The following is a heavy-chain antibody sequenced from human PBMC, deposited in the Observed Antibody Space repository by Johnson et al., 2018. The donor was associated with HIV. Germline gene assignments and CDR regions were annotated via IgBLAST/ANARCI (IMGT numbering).Heavy chain of an antibody. CDR3: ARGAPWSGSDAFDI. CDR2: ISWDRGNI. J-gene: IGHJ3*02. CDR1: GFTFDDYG. V-gene: IGHV3-9*01. D-gene: IGHD3-3*01. Sequence: VESGGGLVQPGRSLRLSCAASGFTFDDYGMYWVRQAPGKGLEWVSGISWDRGNIDYADSVKGRITISRDNAKNSLYLQMNSLRAEDTALYYCARGAPWSGSDAFDIWGQGTMVTVSS.